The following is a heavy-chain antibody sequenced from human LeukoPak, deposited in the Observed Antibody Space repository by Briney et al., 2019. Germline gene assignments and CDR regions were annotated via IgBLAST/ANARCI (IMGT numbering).Heavy chain of an antibody. CDR3: ARDDSSGYSLDP. Sequence: PSDTLSLTCTVSGGSISSGGYYWSWIRQHPGKGLEWIGYIYYSGSTYYNPSLKSRVTISVDTSKNQFSLKLSSVTAADTAVYYCARDDSSGYSLDPWGQGTLVTVSS. CDR1: GGSISSGGYY. J-gene: IGHJ5*02. D-gene: IGHD3-22*01. CDR2: IYYSGST. V-gene: IGHV4-31*03.